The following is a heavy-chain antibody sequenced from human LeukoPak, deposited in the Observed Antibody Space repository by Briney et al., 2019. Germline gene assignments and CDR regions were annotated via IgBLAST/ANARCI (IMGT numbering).Heavy chain of an antibody. J-gene: IGHJ4*02. CDR2: IHTSWST. Sequence: SETLSLTCTVSGGSISSYYWSWIRQPAGKGLEWIGRIHTSWSTNYNPSLKSRVTMSVDTSKNQFPLKLSSVTAADTAVYYCARDQQYSSSSRFDYWGQGTLVTVSS. V-gene: IGHV4-4*07. CDR3: ARDQQYSSSSRFDY. D-gene: IGHD6-6*01. CDR1: GGSISSYY.